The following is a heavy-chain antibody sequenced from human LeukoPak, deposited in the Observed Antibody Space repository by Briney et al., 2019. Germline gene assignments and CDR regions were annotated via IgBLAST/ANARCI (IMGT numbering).Heavy chain of an antibody. J-gene: IGHJ4*02. CDR3: TRDRNARATKEDRYDY. CDR1: GFTFSTHW. Sequence: GGSLRLSCAASGFTFSTHWMSWVRQAPGKGLEWVANIKEDGSEKYYGDSVKGRFTISRDNAKNSLYLQMNSLRAEDTAVYYCTRDRNARATKEDRYDYWGQGTLVTVSS. CDR2: IKEDGSEK. V-gene: IGHV3-7*01. D-gene: IGHD5-12*01.